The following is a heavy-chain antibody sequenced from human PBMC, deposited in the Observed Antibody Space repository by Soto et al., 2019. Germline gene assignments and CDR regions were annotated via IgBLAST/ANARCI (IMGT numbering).Heavy chain of an antibody. D-gene: IGHD2-15*01. CDR3: ARVYCSGGSCYYDY. CDR1: GGTFSSYT. CDR2: IIPILGIA. V-gene: IGHV1-69*02. Sequence: SVKVSCKASGGTFSSYTISWVRQAPGQGLEWMGRIIPILGIANYAQKFQGRVTITADKSTSTAYMELSSLRSEDTAVYYCARVYCSGGSCYYDYWGQGTLVTVSS. J-gene: IGHJ4*02.